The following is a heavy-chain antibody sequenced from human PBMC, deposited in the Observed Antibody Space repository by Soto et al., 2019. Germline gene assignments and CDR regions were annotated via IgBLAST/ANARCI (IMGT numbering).Heavy chain of an antibody. D-gene: IGHD2-15*01. Sequence: QVQLQESGPGLVKPSQTLSLTCTVSGGSISSGGYYWSWIRQHPGKGLEWIGYIYYSGSTYYNPSLKSRVTISVDTYKTQFSLKLSSVTAADTAVYSCAGAGCSGGSCYLFDYWGQGTLVTVSS. V-gene: IGHV4-31*03. CDR1: GGSISSGGYY. CDR3: AGAGCSGGSCYLFDY. CDR2: IYYSGST. J-gene: IGHJ4*02.